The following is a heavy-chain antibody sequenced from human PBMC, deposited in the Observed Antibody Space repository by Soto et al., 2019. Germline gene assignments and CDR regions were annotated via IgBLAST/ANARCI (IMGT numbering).Heavy chain of an antibody. Sequence: ASVKVSCKASGYSFTSYGISWVRQAPGQGLEWMGWINPYSGGTNYAQKFQGWVTMTRDTSISTAYMELSRLRSDDTAVYYCARESSYGDCFDYWGQGTLVTVSS. V-gene: IGHV1-2*04. CDR1: GYSFTSYG. CDR2: INPYSGGT. J-gene: IGHJ4*02. D-gene: IGHD4-17*01. CDR3: ARESSYGDCFDY.